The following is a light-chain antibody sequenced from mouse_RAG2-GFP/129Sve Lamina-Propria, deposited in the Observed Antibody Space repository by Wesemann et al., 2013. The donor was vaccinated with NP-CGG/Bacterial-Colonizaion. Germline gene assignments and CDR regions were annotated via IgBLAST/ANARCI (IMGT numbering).Light chain of an antibody. CDR2: SAS. J-gene: IGKJ2*01. CDR3: QQYSSYPYT. CDR1: QNVGTA. Sequence: DIVMTQSHKFMSTTVGDRVSITCKASQNVGTAVGWYQQKPGQSPKLLIYSASNRYTGVPDRFTGSGSGTDFTLTISNMQSEDLADYFCQQYSSYPYTFGGGDQAGNKT. V-gene: IGKV6-13*01.